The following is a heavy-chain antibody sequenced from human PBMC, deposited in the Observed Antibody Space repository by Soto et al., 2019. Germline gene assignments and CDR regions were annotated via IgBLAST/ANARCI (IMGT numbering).Heavy chain of an antibody. Sequence: SETLSLTCTVSGGSISSYYWSWIRQPPGKGLEWIGYIYYSGSTNYNPSLKSRVTISVDTSKKHFSLKLSSVTAADTAVYYCARGGGYFNYWGQGTLVTVSS. CDR1: GGSISSYY. CDR3: ARGGGYFNY. V-gene: IGHV4-59*01. CDR2: IYYSGST. D-gene: IGHD2-15*01. J-gene: IGHJ4*02.